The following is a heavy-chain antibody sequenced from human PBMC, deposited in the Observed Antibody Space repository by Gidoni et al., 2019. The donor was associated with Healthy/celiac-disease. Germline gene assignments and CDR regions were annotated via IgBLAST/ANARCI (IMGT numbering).Heavy chain of an antibody. D-gene: IGHD3-3*01. CDR1: GGSISSYY. CDR2: IYYSGST. V-gene: IGHV4-59*01. Sequence: QVQLQESGPGLVKPSETLSLPCPFSGGSISSYYWSWIRQPPGKGLEWIVYIYYSGSTNYNPSLKSRVTISVDTSKNQFSLKLSSVTAADTAVYYCARAVPFGVVMGVAFDIWGQGTMVTVSS. J-gene: IGHJ3*02. CDR3: ARAVPFGVVMGVAFDI.